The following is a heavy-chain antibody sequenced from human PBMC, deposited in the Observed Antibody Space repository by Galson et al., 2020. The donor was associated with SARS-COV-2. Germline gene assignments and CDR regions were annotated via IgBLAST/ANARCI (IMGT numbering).Heavy chain of an antibody. D-gene: IGHD5-18*01. CDR3: ARDGTAMVTNGFDI. CDR2: INPNSGGT. Sequence: ALVKVSCKASGYTFTGYYMHWVRQATGQGLEWMGWINPNSGGTNYAQKFQGRVTMTRDTSISIAYMELSRLRSDDTAVYYCARDGTAMVTNGFDIWGQGTMVTVSS. J-gene: IGHJ3*02. V-gene: IGHV1-2*02. CDR1: GYTFTGYY.